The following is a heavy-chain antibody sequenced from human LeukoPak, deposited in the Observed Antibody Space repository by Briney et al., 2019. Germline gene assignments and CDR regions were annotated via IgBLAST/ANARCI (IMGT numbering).Heavy chain of an antibody. CDR1: GYTFTHYF. J-gene: IGHJ4*02. Sequence: ASVKVSCKASGYTFTHYFAHWVRQAPGQGLQWMGWINPNTGATSYPQKFQGRVTITRDTSTSTAYMELRSLRSDDTAVYYCARGYSSSSDIDHWGQGTLVTVSS. V-gene: IGHV1-2*02. CDR3: ARGYSSSSDIDH. D-gene: IGHD6-6*01. CDR2: INPNTGAT.